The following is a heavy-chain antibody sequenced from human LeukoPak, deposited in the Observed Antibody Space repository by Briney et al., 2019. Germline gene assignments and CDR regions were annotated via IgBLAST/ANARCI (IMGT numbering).Heavy chain of an antibody. D-gene: IGHD6-19*01. CDR2: MNPNSGNT. V-gene: IGHV1-8*01. Sequence: ASVKVSCKASGYTFTSYDINRVRQATGQGLEWMGWMNPNSGNTGYAQKFQGRVTMTRNTSISTAYMELSSLRSEDTAVYYCARATSGWLDDAFDIWGQGTMVTVSS. CDR1: GYTFTSYD. J-gene: IGHJ3*02. CDR3: ARATSGWLDDAFDI.